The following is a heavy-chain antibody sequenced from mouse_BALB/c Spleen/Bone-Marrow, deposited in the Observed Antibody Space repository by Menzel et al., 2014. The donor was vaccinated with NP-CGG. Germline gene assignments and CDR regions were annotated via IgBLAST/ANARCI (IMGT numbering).Heavy chain of an antibody. CDR3: TRDDGGFAY. J-gene: IGHJ3*01. Sequence: VQLQQSGTDLVRPGASVKLSCKASGYTFTSYWINWVKQRPGQGLEWIGNIYPSDSYTNYNQKFKDKATLTVDKSSSTADMRLSSPASEDSAVYYCTRDDGGFAYWGQGTLVTVSA. CDR2: IYPSDSYT. D-gene: IGHD1-1*02. V-gene: IGHV1-69*02. CDR1: GYTFTSYW.